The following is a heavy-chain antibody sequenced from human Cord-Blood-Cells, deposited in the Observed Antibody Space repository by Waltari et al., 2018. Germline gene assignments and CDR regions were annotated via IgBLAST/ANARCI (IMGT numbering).Heavy chain of an antibody. Sequence: QVQLQQWGAGLLKPSETLSLPCAVYGGSFSGYYWSWIRQPPGKGLEWIGEINHSGSTNYNPSLKSRVTISVDTSKNQFSLKLSSVTAADTAVYYCARGEAAAGFDYWGQGTLVTVSS. D-gene: IGHD6-13*01. V-gene: IGHV4-34*01. CDR2: INHSGST. J-gene: IGHJ4*02. CDR1: GGSFSGYY. CDR3: ARGEAAAGFDY.